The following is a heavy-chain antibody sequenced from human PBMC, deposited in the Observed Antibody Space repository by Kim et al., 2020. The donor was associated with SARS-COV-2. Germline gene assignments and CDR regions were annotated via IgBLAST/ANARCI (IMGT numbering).Heavy chain of an antibody. CDR3: ARDIFTVGAGGLQYYMDV. CDR2: INTNTGNP. CDR1: GYTFTSYA. D-gene: IGHD1-26*01. J-gene: IGHJ6*03. V-gene: IGHV7-4-1*02. Sequence: ASVKVSCKASGYTFTSYAMNWVRQAPGQGLEWMGWINTNTGNPTYAQGFTGRFVFSLDTSASTAYLQISSLKAEDTAVYYCARDIFTVGAGGLQYYMDVWGKGTTVTVSS.